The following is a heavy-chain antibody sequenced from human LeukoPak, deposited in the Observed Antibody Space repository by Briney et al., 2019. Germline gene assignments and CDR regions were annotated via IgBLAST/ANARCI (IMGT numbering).Heavy chain of an antibody. D-gene: IGHD3-22*01. CDR2: IYYSGST. J-gene: IGHJ6*02. CDR3: ARERRSGYYPHYYYYGMDV. V-gene: IGHV4-30-4*01. CDR1: GGSISSGDYS. Sequence: SQTLSLTCTVSGGSISSGDYSWSWIRQPPGKGLEWIGYIYYSGSTYYNPSLKSRVTISVDTSKNQFSLKLTSVTAADTAVYYCARERRSGYYPHYYYYGMDVWGQGTTVTVSS.